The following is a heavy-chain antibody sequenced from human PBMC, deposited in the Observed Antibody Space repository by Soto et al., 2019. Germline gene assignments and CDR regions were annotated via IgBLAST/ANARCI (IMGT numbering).Heavy chain of an antibody. D-gene: IGHD1-26*01. CDR1: GFTFNAYT. CDR3: VREDGKVGTNSAFDY. V-gene: IGHV3-43*01. CDR2: ISWDGGIT. Sequence: PGGSLRLSCAASGFTFNAYTMHWVRQAPGKGLEWVSLISWDGGITYYAESVKGRFTISRDNAKNSLYLQMDRLRAEDTALYYCVREDGKVGTNSAFDYWGLGALVTVSS. J-gene: IGHJ4*02.